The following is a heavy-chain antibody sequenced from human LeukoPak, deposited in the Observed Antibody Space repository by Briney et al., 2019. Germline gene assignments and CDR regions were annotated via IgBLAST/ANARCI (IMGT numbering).Heavy chain of an antibody. CDR1: GGSISSYY. CDR2: IYTSGST. J-gene: IGHJ4*02. D-gene: IGHD3-22*01. V-gene: IGHV4-4*07. CDR3: ARGLYDSSDYYYFDY. Sequence: SETLSLTCTVSGGSISSYYWSWIRQPAGKGLEWIGRIYTSGSTNYNPSLKSRVTMSVDASENHLSLKLSSVTAADTAVYYCARGLYDSSDYYYFDYWGQGTLVTVSS.